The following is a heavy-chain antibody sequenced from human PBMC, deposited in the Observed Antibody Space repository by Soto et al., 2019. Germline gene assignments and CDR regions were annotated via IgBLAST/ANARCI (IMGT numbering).Heavy chain of an antibody. J-gene: IGHJ5*02. CDR2: IIPIFGTA. CDR1: GGTFSSYA. Sequence: SVKVSCKASGGTFSSYAISWVRQAPGQGLEWMGGIIPIFGTANYAQKFQGRVTITADESTSTAYMELSSLRSEDTAVYYCARGPPYQPVAGGWFDPWGQGTLVTVSS. V-gene: IGHV1-69*13. D-gene: IGHD2-2*01. CDR3: ARGPPYQPVAGGWFDP.